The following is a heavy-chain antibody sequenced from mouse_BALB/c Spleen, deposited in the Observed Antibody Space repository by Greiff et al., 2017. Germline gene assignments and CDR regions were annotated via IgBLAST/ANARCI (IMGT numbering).Heavy chain of an antibody. Sequence: EVQRVESGGGLVKPGGSLKLSCAASGFTFSSYAMSWVRQSPEKRLEWVAEISSGGSYTYYPDTVTGRFTISRDNAKNTLYLEMSSLRSEDTAMYYCARLTTATRAMDYWGQGTSVTVSS. CDR3: ARLTTATRAMDY. D-gene: IGHD1-2*01. CDR1: GFTFSSYA. CDR2: ISSGGSYT. J-gene: IGHJ4*01. V-gene: IGHV5-9-4*01.